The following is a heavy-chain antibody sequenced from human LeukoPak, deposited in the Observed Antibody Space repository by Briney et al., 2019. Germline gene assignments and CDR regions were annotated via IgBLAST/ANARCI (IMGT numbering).Heavy chain of an antibody. CDR3: AREHQDWFDP. D-gene: IGHD2-2*01. CDR1: GFTFNNYA. V-gene: IGHV3-23*01. Sequence: GGSLRLSCAASGFTFNNYALTWVRQTPGKGLECVSAISGDGVSPYYADSVRGRFTISRDNSKNTLYLQMNSLRAEDTAVYYCAREHQDWFDPWGQGTLVTVSS. J-gene: IGHJ5*02. CDR2: ISGDGVSP.